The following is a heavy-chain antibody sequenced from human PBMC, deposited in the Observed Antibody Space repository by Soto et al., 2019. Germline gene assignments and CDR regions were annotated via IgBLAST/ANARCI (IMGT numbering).Heavy chain of an antibody. J-gene: IGHJ4*02. D-gene: IGHD5-18*01. CDR3: ARDRGYSYGYWYYFDY. V-gene: IGHV3-21*01. CDR1: GFTFSSYS. CDR2: ISSSSSYI. Sequence: PGGSLRLSCAASGFTFSSYSMNWVRQAPGKGLEWVSSISSSSSYIYYADSVKGRFTISRDNAKNSLYLQMNSLRAEDTAVYYCARDRGYSYGYWYYFDYWGQGTLVTVSS.